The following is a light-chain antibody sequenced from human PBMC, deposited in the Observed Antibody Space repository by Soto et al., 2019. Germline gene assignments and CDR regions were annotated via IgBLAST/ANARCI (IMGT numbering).Light chain of an antibody. CDR3: QQYNKWPLT. CDR2: GAS. CDR1: ESVSSN. V-gene: IGKV3-15*01. Sequence: EIVMTQSPATLSVSQGERATLSCRASESVSSNLAWYQQKPGQAPRLLIYGASTRATGIPARFSGSGSGTEFTLTISSRQSEDFAVYYCQQYNKWPLTCGGGTKVEIK. J-gene: IGKJ4*01.